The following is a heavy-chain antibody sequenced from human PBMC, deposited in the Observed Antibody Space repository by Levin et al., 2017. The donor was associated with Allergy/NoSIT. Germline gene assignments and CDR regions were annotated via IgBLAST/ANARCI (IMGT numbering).Heavy chain of an antibody. D-gene: IGHD3-22*01. J-gene: IGHJ4*02. CDR1: GFTFSTYG. CDR3: AKSLNNYYDSSGPFDY. CDR2: ISYDGNNK. V-gene: IGHV3-30*18. Sequence: GESLKISCAASGFTFSTYGMHWVRQAPGKGLEWVAVISYDGNNKYYGDSVKGRFTISRDNSKNTLSLQMHSLRSEDTAVYYCAKSLNNYYDSSGPFDYWGQGTLVTVSS.